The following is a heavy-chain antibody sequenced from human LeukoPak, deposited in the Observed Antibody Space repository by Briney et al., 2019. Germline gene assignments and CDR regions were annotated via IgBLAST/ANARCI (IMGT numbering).Heavy chain of an antibody. CDR3: TRGSNSDDSSDFDH. CDR2: IKRKTVAGTS. D-gene: IGHD3-22*01. Sequence: GGSLRLSCAASGFIFSNAWMNWVREAPGKGLEWVGRIKRKTVAGTSEYAAPVKGRFTISRDDSKNTLYLEMKSLKIEDTAVYYCTRGSNSDDSSDFDHWGQGTLVTVSS. CDR1: GFIFSNAW. J-gene: IGHJ4*02. V-gene: IGHV3-15*01.